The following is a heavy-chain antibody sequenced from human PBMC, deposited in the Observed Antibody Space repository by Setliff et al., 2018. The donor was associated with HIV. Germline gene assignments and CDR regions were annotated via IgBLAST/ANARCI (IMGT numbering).Heavy chain of an antibody. CDR3: VRGWDDKVSTISAPYYHYMDV. J-gene: IGHJ6*03. CDR2: INHRGST. V-gene: IGHV4-34*01. Sequence: PSETLSLTCAFYGGSLNGFYWGWIRQSPGKGLEWIGEINHRGSTNYNPSLKSRVTIRVDMSKNQFSLEVTAVTAADTAVYYCVRGWDDKVSTISAPYYHYMDVWGKGTTVTVSS. D-gene: IGHD5-12*01. CDR1: GGSLNGFY.